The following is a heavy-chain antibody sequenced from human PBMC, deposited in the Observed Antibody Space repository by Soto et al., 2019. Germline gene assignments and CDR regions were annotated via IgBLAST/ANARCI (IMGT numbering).Heavy chain of an antibody. Sequence: SVKVSCKASGYTFTSYYMHWVRQAPGQGLEWMGIINPSGGSTSYAQKFQGRVTMTRDTSTSTVYMELSSLRSEDTAVYYCARELYDFWSGYYQACGYWGQGTLVTVSS. D-gene: IGHD3-3*01. V-gene: IGHV1-46*01. CDR1: GYTFTSYY. CDR2: INPSGGST. J-gene: IGHJ4*02. CDR3: ARELYDFWSGYYQACGY.